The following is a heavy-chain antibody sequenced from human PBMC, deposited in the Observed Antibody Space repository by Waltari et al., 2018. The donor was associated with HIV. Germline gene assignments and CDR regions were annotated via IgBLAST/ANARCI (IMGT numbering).Heavy chain of an antibody. J-gene: IGHJ1*01. Sequence: QVQLQESGPGLVRPSETLSLTCSVSGYAIRSGYYCGWRRRPPGKGLEWVGSKNQRGRYYQNPSLKTRTKMSMDLTKNRFSLNVTYVTAADTAIYYCARAQDNSGGMAFQFWGRGTLITVSS. CDR3: ARAQDNSGGMAFQF. V-gene: IGHV4-38-2*02. CDR2: KNQRGRY. CDR1: GYAIRSGYY. D-gene: IGHD1-1*01.